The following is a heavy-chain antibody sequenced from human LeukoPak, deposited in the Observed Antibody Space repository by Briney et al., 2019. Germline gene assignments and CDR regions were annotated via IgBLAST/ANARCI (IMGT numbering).Heavy chain of an antibody. Sequence: PGGSLRLSCAASGFTFSSYAMSWVRQAPGRGLEWVSVIYSGGSTYYADSVKGRFTISRDNSKNTLYLQMNSLRAEDTAVYYCAFRRKRYGSGSYIYYYGMDVWGQGTTVTVSS. D-gene: IGHD3-10*01. CDR1: GFTFSSYA. CDR2: IYSGGST. J-gene: IGHJ6*02. CDR3: AFRRKRYGSGSYIYYYGMDV. V-gene: IGHV3-66*01.